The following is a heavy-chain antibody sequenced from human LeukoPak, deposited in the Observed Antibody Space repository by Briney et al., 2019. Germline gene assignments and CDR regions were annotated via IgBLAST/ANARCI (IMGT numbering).Heavy chain of an antibody. J-gene: IGHJ5*02. CDR1: GFTFSSYE. Sequence: GGSLRLSCAASGFTFSSYEMNWVRQAPGKGLEWVSYISSSGSTIYYADSVRGRFTISRDNAKNSLYLQMNSLRAEDTAVYYCARDLGQYYDTSDNWFDPWGQGTLVTVSS. V-gene: IGHV3-48*03. CDR2: ISSSGSTI. D-gene: IGHD3-22*01. CDR3: ARDLGQYYDTSDNWFDP.